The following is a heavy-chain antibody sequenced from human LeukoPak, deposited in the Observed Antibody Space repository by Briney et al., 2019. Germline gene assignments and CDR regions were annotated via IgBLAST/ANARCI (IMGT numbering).Heavy chain of an antibody. CDR2: MSRDGSEI. CDR1: GFTFSFYW. Sequence: GGSLRLSCAASGFTFSFYWMSWVRQAPGKGPEWVANMSRDGSEINYVDSVRGRFTTSRDNAKNSVYLQMNSLRAEDTAVYFCVRDLGFSTFDNWGQGTLVTVSS. CDR3: VRDLGFSTFDN. D-gene: IGHD5/OR15-5a*01. V-gene: IGHV3-7*01. J-gene: IGHJ4*02.